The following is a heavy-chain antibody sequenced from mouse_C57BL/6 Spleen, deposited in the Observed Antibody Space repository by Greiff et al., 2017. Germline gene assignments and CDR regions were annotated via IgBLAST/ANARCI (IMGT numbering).Heavy chain of an antibody. CDR1: GYSFTSYY. J-gene: IGHJ1*03. CDR3: ARGGSDWYFDV. D-gene: IGHD1-1*02. V-gene: IGHV1-66*01. CDR2: IYPGSGNT. Sequence: VKLQQSGPELVKPGASVTISCKASGYSFTSYYIHWVKQRPGQGLEWIGWIYPGSGNTKYNEKFKGKATLTADPSSSTAFMQLSSLTSEDSAVYYCARGGSDWYFDVWGTGTTVTVSS.